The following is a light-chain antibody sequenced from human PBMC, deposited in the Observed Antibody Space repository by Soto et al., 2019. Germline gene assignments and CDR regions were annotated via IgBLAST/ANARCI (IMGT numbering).Light chain of an antibody. CDR1: QSFNSIY. V-gene: IGKV3-15*01. Sequence: EIVLTQSPGTLSLSPGERATLSCRASQSFNSIYLAWYQQKPGQAPRLLIYGASTRATGIPARFSGSGSGTEFTLTISSLQSEDFAVYYCQRYNNWPPWTFGQGTKVDIK. CDR2: GAS. J-gene: IGKJ1*01. CDR3: QRYNNWPPWT.